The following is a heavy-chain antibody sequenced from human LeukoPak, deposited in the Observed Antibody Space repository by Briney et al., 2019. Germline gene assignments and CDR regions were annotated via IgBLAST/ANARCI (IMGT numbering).Heavy chain of an antibody. J-gene: IGHJ4*02. CDR1: GGTFSSYA. CDR2: IIPIFGTA. D-gene: IGHD5-18*01. V-gene: IGHV1-69*06. Sequence: GASVKVSCKASGGTFSSYAISWVRQAPGQGLEWMGRIIPIFGTANYAQKFQGRVTITAGKSTSTAYMELSSLRSEDTAVYYCASGGGEYSYGYVNFDYWGQGTLVTVSS. CDR3: ASGGGEYSYGYVNFDY.